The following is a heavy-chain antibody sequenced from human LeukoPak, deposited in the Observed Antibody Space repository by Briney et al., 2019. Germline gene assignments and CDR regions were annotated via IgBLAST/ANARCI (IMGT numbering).Heavy chain of an antibody. CDR3: ARGYYYDSSGYYSTFDY. CDR2: ISYDGSNK. CDR1: GFTFSSYA. V-gene: IGHV3-30-3*01. D-gene: IGHD3-22*01. J-gene: IGHJ4*02. Sequence: GRSLRLSCAASGFTFSSYAMHWVRQAPGQGLEWVAVISYDGSNKYYADSVKGRFTISGDNSKNTLYLQMNSLRADDTAVYYCARGYYYDSSGYYSTFDYWGQGTLVTVSS.